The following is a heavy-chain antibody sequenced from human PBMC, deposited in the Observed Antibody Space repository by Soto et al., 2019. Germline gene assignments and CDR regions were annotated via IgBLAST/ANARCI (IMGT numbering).Heavy chain of an antibody. Sequence: GESLKISCKGSGYSFNTYWIAWVRQMPGKGLEWMGIIHPGNSDARYSPSFQGHVTISADKSISTAYLQWSSLQASDTAMYFCVRNNGARYDYSTSGSFDYWGQGTMVTVSS. CDR2: IHPGNSDA. CDR1: GYSFNTYW. D-gene: IGHD6-13*01. J-gene: IGHJ4*01. V-gene: IGHV5-51*01. CDR3: VRNNGARYDYSTSGSFDY.